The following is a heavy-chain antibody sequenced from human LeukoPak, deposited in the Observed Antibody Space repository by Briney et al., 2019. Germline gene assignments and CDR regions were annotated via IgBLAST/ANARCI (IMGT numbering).Heavy chain of an antibody. D-gene: IGHD3-10*01. J-gene: IGHJ3*02. CDR3: AKPRSITAGTFDI. CDR2: IPYDGSNN. CDR1: GFTFSTYA. V-gene: IGHV3-30*18. Sequence: GGSLRLSCAASGFTFSTYAIHWVRRAPGKGLEWVALIPYDGSNNYYADSVKGRFTISRDNSKNTQYLQMNSLRAEDTAVYYCAKPRSITAGTFDIWGQGTMVTVSS.